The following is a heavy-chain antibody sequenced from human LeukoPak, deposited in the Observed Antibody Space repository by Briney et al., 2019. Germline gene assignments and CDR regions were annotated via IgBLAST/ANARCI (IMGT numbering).Heavy chain of an antibody. D-gene: IGHD6-13*01. CDR1: GGSISSSSYY. V-gene: IGHV4-39*07. Sequence: SETLSLTCTVSGGSISSSSYYWGWIRQPPGKGLEWIGSIYYSRSTYYNPSLKSRVTISVDTSKNQFSLKLSSVTAADTAVYYCARDRRYSSSWYSRGFDYWGQGTLVTVSS. CDR2: IYYSRST. CDR3: ARDRRYSSSWYSRGFDY. J-gene: IGHJ4*02.